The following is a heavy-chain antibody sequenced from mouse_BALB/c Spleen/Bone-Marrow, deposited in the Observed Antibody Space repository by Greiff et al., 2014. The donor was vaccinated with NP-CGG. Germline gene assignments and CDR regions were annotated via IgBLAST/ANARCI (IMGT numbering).Heavy chain of an antibody. V-gene: IGHV1-14*01. CDR3: ARPRQLRLPYYFDY. J-gene: IGHJ2*01. CDR2: TNPYNDGT. D-gene: IGHD3-2*02. Sequence: EVQVVESGPELVKPGASVKMSCKASGYTFTSYVMHWVKQKPGQGLEWIGYTNPYNDGTKYNEKFKGKATLTSDKSSSTAYMELSSLTSEDSAVYYCARPRQLRLPYYFDYWGQGTTLTVSS. CDR1: GYTFTSYV.